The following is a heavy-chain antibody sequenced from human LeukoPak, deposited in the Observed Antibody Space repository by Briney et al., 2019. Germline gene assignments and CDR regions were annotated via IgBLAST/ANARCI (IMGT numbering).Heavy chain of an antibody. Sequence: PGGSLRLSCAASGFTFSSYEMNWVRQAPGKGLEWVSYISSTDDTIYYADSVKGRFTISRDNAENSLYLQMNSLRADDTAVYYCARRDYAYYHLDVWGKGTTVTVSS. CDR3: ARRDYAYYHLDV. CDR2: ISSTDDTI. V-gene: IGHV3-48*03. J-gene: IGHJ6*03. CDR1: GFTFSSYE.